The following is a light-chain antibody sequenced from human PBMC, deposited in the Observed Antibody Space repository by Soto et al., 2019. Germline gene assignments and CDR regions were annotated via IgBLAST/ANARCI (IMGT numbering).Light chain of an antibody. Sequence: QSVLTQPPSASGTPGQRVTISCSGSSSNIGSNTVNWYQQLPGTAHKLLFFSNNQRPSGVPDRFSGSKSGTSASLAISGLQSEDEADYYCATWDKSLNGVVFGGGTKLTVL. J-gene: IGLJ2*01. CDR1: SSNIGSNT. V-gene: IGLV1-44*01. CDR2: SNN. CDR3: ATWDKSLNGVV.